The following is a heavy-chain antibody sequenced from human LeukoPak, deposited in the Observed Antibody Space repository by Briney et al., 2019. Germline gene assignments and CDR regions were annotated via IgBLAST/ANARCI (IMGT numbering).Heavy chain of an antibody. V-gene: IGHV3-23*01. Sequence: PGGSLRLSCVASGFTFSSHAMCWVRQAPGKGLEWVASIDISGGSTYYEDSEQGRFTISRDNSKNTLYLEMNSLRVEDTALYYCANEVRPNDYWGQGTLVTVSS. D-gene: IGHD1-1*01. CDR2: IDISGGST. J-gene: IGHJ4*02. CDR1: GFTFSSHA. CDR3: ANEVRPNDY.